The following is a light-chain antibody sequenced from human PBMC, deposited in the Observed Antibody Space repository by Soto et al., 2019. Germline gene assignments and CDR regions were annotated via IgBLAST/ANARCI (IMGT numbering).Light chain of an antibody. V-gene: IGKV1-8*01. J-gene: IGKJ1*01. CDR2: AAS. CDR1: QGISSY. CDR3: QQYYSSPPWT. Sequence: AIRMTQSPSSLSASTGARVTITCRASQGISSYLAWYQQKPGQAPKLLIYAASTLQSGVPSRFSGSGSGTDFTLTISCLQSEDFATYYCQQYYSSPPWTCGQGTKVEIK.